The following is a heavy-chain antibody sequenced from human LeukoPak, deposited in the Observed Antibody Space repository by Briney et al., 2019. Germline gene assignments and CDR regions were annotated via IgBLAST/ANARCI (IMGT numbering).Heavy chain of an antibody. J-gene: IGHJ4*02. CDR1: GGTFSSYA. V-gene: IGHV1-8*02. CDR2: MNPNSGNT. Sequence: ASVKVSCKASGGTFSSYAINWVRQATGQGLEWMGWMNPNSGNTGYAQKFQGRVTMTRNTSISTAYMELSSLRSEDTAVYYCARRGLAMVRGVIIYYFDYWGQGTLVTVSS. CDR3: ARRGLAMVRGVIIYYFDY. D-gene: IGHD3-10*01.